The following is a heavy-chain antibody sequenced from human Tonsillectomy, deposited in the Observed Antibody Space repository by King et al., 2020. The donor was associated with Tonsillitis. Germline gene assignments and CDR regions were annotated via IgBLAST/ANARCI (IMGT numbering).Heavy chain of an antibody. D-gene: IGHD3-10*01. J-gene: IGHJ3*02. Sequence: QLVQSGSELKKPGASVKVSCKASGYTFTSYAMNWVRQAPGQGLEWMGWINTNTGNPTYAQGFTGRFVFSLDTSVSTAYLQNSSLKAEDTAVYYCARDVVGTYYYGSGSYSGAFDIWGQGTMVTVSS. CDR2: INTNTGNP. CDR3: ARDVVGTYYYGSGSYSGAFDI. CDR1: GYTFTSYA. V-gene: IGHV7-4-1*02.